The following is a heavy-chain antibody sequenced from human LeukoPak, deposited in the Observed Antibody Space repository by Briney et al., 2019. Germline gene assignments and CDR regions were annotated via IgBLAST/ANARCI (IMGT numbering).Heavy chain of an antibody. V-gene: IGHV4-4*07. J-gene: IGHJ4*02. D-gene: IGHD6-19*01. Sequence: PSETLSLTCAVYGGSFSGYYWSWIRQPAGKGLEWIGRIYTSGSTNYNPSLKSRVTISVDTSKNQFSLKLSSVTAADTAVYYCARDGSSGWYIIDYWGQGTLVTVSS. CDR2: IYTSGST. CDR3: ARDGSSGWYIIDY. CDR1: GGSFSGYY.